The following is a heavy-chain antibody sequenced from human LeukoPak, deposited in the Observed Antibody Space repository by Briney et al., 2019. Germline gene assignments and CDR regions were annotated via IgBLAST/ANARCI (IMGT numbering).Heavy chain of an antibody. CDR2: ISGSGGNT. V-gene: IGHV3-23*01. Sequence: PGGSLRPSCAASGFTFTNYAIYAMSWVRQAPGKGLEWVSVISGSGGNTYYADSVKGRFTISKDNSKHTLFLQMNSLRAEDTAVYYCAKDRAGYCSSTSCFYDAFDLWGQGTMVTISS. D-gene: IGHD2-2*01. CDR3: AKDRAGYCSSTSCFYDAFDL. J-gene: IGHJ3*01. CDR1: GFTFTNYAIYA.